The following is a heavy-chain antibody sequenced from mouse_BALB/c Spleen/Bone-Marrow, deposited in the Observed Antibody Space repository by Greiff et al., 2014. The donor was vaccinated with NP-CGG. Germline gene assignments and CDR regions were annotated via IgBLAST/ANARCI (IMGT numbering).Heavy chain of an antibody. J-gene: IGHJ3*01. D-gene: IGHD2-3*01. CDR3: ARGGYDTSIFAY. V-gene: IGHV1-9*01. CDR2: ILPGSGTT. Sequence: VKVVESGAELMKPGASVKISCKATGYTFSSYWIERVNQRPGHGLEWIGEILPGSGTTHYNEKFKDKATFTADTSSNTAYMQLSSLTSEDSAVYYCARGGYDTSIFAYWGQGTLVTVSA. CDR1: GYTFSSYW.